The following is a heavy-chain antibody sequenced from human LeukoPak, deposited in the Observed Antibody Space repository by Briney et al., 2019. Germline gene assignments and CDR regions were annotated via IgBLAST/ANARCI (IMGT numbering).Heavy chain of an antibody. CDR2: ISSSSSYI. D-gene: IGHD3-22*01. Sequence: PGGSLRLSCAGSGFTFNTYNMNWVRQAPGKGLEWVSSISSSSSYIYYADSVKGRFTISRDNAKNSLYLQMNSRRAEDTAVYYCARLYDGSAYHADHFDYWGQGTLVIASS. CDR1: GFTFNTYN. J-gene: IGHJ4*02. CDR3: ARLYDGSAYHADHFDY. V-gene: IGHV3-21*01.